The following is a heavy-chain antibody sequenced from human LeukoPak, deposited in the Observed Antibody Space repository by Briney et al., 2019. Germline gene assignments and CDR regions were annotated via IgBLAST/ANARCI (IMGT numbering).Heavy chain of an antibody. CDR1: GFTFSSYA. Sequence: GGSLRLSCAASGFTFSSYAMSWVRQAPGKGLEWVSAISGSGGSTYYADSVKGRFTISRDNSKNTLYLQMNSLRAEDTAVYYCAKDRPHYYGSGSYSETNWFDPWGQGTLVTVSS. D-gene: IGHD3-10*01. CDR2: ISGSGGST. CDR3: AKDRPHYYGSGSYSETNWFDP. J-gene: IGHJ5*02. V-gene: IGHV3-23*01.